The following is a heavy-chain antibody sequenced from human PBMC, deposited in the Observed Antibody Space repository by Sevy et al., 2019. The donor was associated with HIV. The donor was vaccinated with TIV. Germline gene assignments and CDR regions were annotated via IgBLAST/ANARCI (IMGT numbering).Heavy chain of an antibody. Sequence: GGSLRLSCAATGFTFSNYGMHWVRQAPGKGLEWVAVILFDGSKTYYAYSVKGRFTISRDNSKNTLYLQMNSLRAEDTAVYYCAKPPPLEMWELLNWGLGTLVTVSS. D-gene: IGHD1-26*01. J-gene: IGHJ4*02. CDR3: AKPPPLEMWELLN. CDR1: GFTFSNYG. V-gene: IGHV3-30*18. CDR2: ILFDGSKT.